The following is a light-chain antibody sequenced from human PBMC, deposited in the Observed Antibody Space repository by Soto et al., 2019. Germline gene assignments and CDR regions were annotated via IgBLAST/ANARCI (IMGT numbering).Light chain of an antibody. CDR1: QDISNY. CDR2: DAS. V-gene: IGKV1-33*01. Sequence: DIQMTQSPSSLSASVGDRVTITCQASQDISNYLNWYQQKPGKAPKILIYDASNFETGVPSRFSGSESGTDFTLTMSSLQPEDSGTYYCQQYDNLPRTFGQGTKVEIK. J-gene: IGKJ1*01. CDR3: QQYDNLPRT.